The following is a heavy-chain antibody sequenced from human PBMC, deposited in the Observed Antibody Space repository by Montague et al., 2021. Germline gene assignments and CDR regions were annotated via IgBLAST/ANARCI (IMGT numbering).Heavy chain of an antibody. CDR3: AGEWSAFDF. CDR1: GDSMNTYK. CDR2: IYSSGNT. Sequence: SETLSLTCTVSGDSMNTYKWSWIRQPPGKGLGWIGYIYSSGNTNYNPSLKSRATISVDTSRNQFSLEVRSVTAADTAKYYCAGEWSAFDFWGQGIMVTVSS. D-gene: IGHD1-26*01. J-gene: IGHJ3*01. V-gene: IGHV4-59*01.